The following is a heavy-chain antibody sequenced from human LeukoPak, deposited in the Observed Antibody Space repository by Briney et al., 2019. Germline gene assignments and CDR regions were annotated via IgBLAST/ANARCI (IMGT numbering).Heavy chain of an antibody. Sequence: PGGSLRLSCAASGFTFSSYAMSWVRQAPGKGLEWVSAISGSGGSTYYADSVKGRFTIPRDNSKNTLYLQMNSLRAEDTAVYYCAKGRLPATAIRQGVDYWGQGTLVTVSS. D-gene: IGHD2-2*02. CDR3: AKGRLPATAIRQGVDY. V-gene: IGHV3-23*01. CDR1: GFTFSSYA. J-gene: IGHJ4*02. CDR2: ISGSGGST.